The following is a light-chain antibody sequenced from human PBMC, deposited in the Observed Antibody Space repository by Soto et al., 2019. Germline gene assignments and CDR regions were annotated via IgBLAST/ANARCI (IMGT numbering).Light chain of an antibody. CDR2: LSS. CDR3: VEDLHCPLT. J-gene: IGKJ4*01. CDR1: QSLLHSNGYNS. V-gene: IGKV2-28*01. Sequence: IVMTQSPLSLPVTPGEPASLSCRTSQSLLHSNGYNSLDWYLKKPGQSPQLVIFLSSNRASGVPGRISGCGSGTDSTLKITAVETEDGGVYFCVEDLHCPLTVGGGTKV.